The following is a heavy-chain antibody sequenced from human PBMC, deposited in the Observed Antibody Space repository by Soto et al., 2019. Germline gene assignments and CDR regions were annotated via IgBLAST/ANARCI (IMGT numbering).Heavy chain of an antibody. V-gene: IGHV1-18*04. J-gene: IGHJ4*02. CDR2: VRAYNRNT. CDR3: ARERQWGTLPY. D-gene: IGHD3-16*01. CDR1: GYTFSNYG. Sequence: QVRLEQSGPEVKKPGASMKVSCKASGYTFSNYGITWGRQAPGQGLEWMGWVRAYNRNTNYAQKFEERVTMTTDKSTGTAYMELRSLRSDDTAVYFCARERQWGTLPYWGRGTPVTVCS.